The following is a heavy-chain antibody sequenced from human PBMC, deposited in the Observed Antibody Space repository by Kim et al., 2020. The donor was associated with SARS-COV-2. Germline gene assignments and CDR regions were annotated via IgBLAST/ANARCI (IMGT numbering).Heavy chain of an antibody. CDR1: GGSFSGYY. CDR3: ARGRIAAAGTDYYGMDV. Sequence: SETLSLTCAVYGGSFSGYYWSWIRQPPGKGLEWIGEINHSGSTNYNPSLKSRVTISVDTSKNQFSLKLSSVTAADTAVYYCARGRIAAAGTDYYGMDVWGQGTTVTVSS. CDR2: INHSGST. J-gene: IGHJ6*02. V-gene: IGHV4-34*01. D-gene: IGHD6-13*01.